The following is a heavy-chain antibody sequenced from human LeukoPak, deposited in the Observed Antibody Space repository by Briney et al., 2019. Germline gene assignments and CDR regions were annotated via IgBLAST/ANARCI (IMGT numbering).Heavy chain of an antibody. J-gene: IGHJ4*02. D-gene: IGHD6-13*01. CDR3: ARQIASAGTAGFDF. Sequence: SETLSLTCTVSGGSISSYYWSWIRQPAGKGLEWIGRIYSTGSTNYNPSLKSRVTMSVDTSKNQFSLTLRSVTAADTAVYYCARQIASAGTAGFDFWGQGALVTVSS. V-gene: IGHV4-4*07. CDR2: IYSTGST. CDR1: GGSISSYY.